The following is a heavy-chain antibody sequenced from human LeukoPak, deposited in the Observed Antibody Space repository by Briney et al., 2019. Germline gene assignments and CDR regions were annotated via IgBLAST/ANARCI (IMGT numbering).Heavy chain of an antibody. CDR3: ASGYDYVWGSYRYALRFDY. CDR1: GFTFSSYW. CDR2: INSDGSST. J-gene: IGHJ4*02. Sequence: GGSLRLPCAASGFTFSSYWMHWVRQAPGKGLVWVSRINSDGSSTSYAASVKGRFTISRDNAKNTLYLQMNSLRAEDTAVYYCASGYDYVWGSYRYALRFDYWGQGTLVTVSS. V-gene: IGHV3-74*01. D-gene: IGHD3-16*02.